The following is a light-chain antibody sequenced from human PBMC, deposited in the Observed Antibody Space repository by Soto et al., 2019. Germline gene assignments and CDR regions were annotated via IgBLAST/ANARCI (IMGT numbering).Light chain of an antibody. J-gene: IGLJ2*01. CDR2: DNN. V-gene: IGLV1-51*01. Sequence: QSVLTQPPSVSAAPGQKVTISCSGSSSNIGNNYVSWYQQLPGTAPKLLIYDNNKRPSGIPDRFSGSKSVTSATLGITGLQTGDEADYYCGTWDNSLSAVVFGGGTQLTVL. CDR1: SSNIGNNY. CDR3: GTWDNSLSAVV.